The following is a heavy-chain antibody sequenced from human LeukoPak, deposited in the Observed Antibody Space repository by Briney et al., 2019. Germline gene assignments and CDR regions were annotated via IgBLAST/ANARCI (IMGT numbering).Heavy chain of an antibody. Sequence: PWETLSLTCTVSGGSISDYNWNWIRQPTGKGLEWLGRVYSSGITNYNASLKSRANLSVDKSNSQFSLKLTTVSAADTDLYYCASSHLVAWLDAFDIWGQGTMVTVSS. V-gene: IGHV4-4*07. CDR3: ASSHLVAWLDAFDI. D-gene: IGHD5-12*01. J-gene: IGHJ3*02. CDR2: VYSSGIT. CDR1: GGSISDYN.